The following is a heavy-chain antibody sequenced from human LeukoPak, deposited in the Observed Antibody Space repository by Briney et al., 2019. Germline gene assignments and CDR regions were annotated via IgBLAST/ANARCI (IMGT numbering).Heavy chain of an antibody. CDR3: ARDRITMMGGWYFDL. D-gene: IGHD3-22*01. CDR2: IYYSGST. Sequence: SQTLSLTCTVSGGSISSGDYYWSWIRQPPGKGLEWIGYIYYSGSTYYSPSLKSRVTISVDTSKNQFSLKLSSVTAADTAVYYCARDRITMMGGWYFDLWGRGTLVTVSS. V-gene: IGHV4-30-4*01. CDR1: GGSISSGDYY. J-gene: IGHJ2*01.